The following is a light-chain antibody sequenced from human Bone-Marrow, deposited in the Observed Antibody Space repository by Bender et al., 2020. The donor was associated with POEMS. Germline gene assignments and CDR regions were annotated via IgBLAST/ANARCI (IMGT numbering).Light chain of an antibody. V-gene: IGLV2-14*03. Sequence: QSALTQPPSASGSPGQSLTISCTGTSSDIGTYNHVSWFQQHPGKAPKLLIYEVTKRPSGVSNRFSGSKSGNTASLSISGLQAEDEADYYCCSYANTRSWVFGGGTKVTVL. CDR3: CSYANTRSWV. CDR1: SSDIGTYNH. CDR2: EVT. J-gene: IGLJ3*02.